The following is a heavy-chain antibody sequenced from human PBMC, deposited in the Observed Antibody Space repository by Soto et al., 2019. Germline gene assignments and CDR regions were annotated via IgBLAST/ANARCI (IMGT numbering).Heavy chain of an antibody. Sequence: TLSLTCTVSGGSISSYYWSWIRQPPGKGLEWIGYIYYSGSTNYNPSLKSRVTISVDTSQNQFSLKLSSVTAADTAVYYCARGITTVTTSPAFDIWGQGTMVTVSS. V-gene: IGHV4-59*01. J-gene: IGHJ3*02. CDR3: ARGITTVTTSPAFDI. CDR2: IYYSGST. D-gene: IGHD4-17*01. CDR1: GGSISSYY.